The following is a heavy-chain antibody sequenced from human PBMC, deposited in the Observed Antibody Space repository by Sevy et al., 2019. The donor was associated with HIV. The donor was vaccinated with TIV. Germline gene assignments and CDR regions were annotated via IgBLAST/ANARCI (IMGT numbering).Heavy chain of an antibody. CDR1: GFTFSSYA. V-gene: IGHV3-30-3*01. Sequence: GGSLRLSCAASGFTFSSYAMHWVRQAPGKGLEWVAVISYDGSNKYYADSGKGRFPISRDNSKNTLYLQMNSLRAEETAVYYCARAGEDIVVVPAALGYYYYGMDVWGQGTTVTVSS. CDR3: ARAGEDIVVVPAALGYYYYGMDV. J-gene: IGHJ6*02. CDR2: ISYDGSNK. D-gene: IGHD2-2*01.